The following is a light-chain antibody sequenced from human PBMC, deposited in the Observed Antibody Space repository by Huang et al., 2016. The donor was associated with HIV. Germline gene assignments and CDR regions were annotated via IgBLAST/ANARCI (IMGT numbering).Light chain of an antibody. Sequence: EIVLTQSPGTLSLSPGERATLSCRASQSVSNSYLAWYQQKPGQAPRLVIYGASSRAAGIPDRFSGSGSGTDFTLTITRLEPEDFAVYYCQQYGRPPRTFGQGTKLEIK. CDR2: GAS. CDR1: QSVSNSY. J-gene: IGKJ2*01. V-gene: IGKV3-20*01. CDR3: QQYGRPPRT.